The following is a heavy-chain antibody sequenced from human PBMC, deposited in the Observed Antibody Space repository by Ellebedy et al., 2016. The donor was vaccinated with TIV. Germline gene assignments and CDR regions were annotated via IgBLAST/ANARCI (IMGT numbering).Heavy chain of an antibody. CDR3: ARHSRFYVPAAVFDY. J-gene: IGHJ4*02. V-gene: IGHV4-59*08. D-gene: IGHD2-2*01. CDR1: GGSISSYY. Sequence: SETLSLTXTVSGGSISSYYWSWIRQPPGKGLEWIGYIYYSGSTNYIPSLKSRVTISVDTSKNQFSLKLSSVTAADTAVYYCARHSRFYVPAAVFDYWGQGTLVTVSS. CDR2: IYYSGST.